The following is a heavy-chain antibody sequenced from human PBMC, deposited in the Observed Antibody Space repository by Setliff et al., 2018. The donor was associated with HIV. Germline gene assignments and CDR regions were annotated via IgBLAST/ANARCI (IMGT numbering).Heavy chain of an antibody. J-gene: IGHJ4*02. CDR1: GGTFNTYT. CDR2: IIPFTGTT. V-gene: IGHV1-69*16. D-gene: IGHD3-10*01. Sequence: SVKVSCKASGGTFNTYTITWVRQAPGQGLEWMGGIIPFTGTTNYAQKFQGRVTITTDESRSIVYIEVSSLRSEDTAVYYCARAPRLTMIRGVFDYWGQGTLVTVSS. CDR3: ARAPRLTMIRGVFDY.